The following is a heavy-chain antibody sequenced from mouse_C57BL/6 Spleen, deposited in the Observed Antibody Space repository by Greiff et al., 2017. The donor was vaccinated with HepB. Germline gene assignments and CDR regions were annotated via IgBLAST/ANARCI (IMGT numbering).Heavy chain of an antibody. Sequence: QVQLQQPGAELVKPGASVKLSCKASGYTFTSYWMHWVKQRPGQGLEWIGMIHPNSGSTNYNEKFKSKATLTVDKSSSTAYMQLSSLTSEDSAVYYCARGEITTVDYAMDYWGQGTSVTVSS. CDR2: IHPNSGST. J-gene: IGHJ4*01. V-gene: IGHV1-64*01. D-gene: IGHD1-1*01. CDR3: ARGEITTVDYAMDY. CDR1: GYTFTSYW.